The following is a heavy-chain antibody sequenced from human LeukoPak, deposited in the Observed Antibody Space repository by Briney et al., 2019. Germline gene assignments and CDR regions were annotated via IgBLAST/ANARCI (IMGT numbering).Heavy chain of an antibody. J-gene: IGHJ4*02. CDR3: ARGTVLTGYASFDY. CDR1: GGSFSGYH. V-gene: IGHV4-34*01. Sequence: SETLSLTCAVNGGSFSGYHWTWIRQSPEKGLEWIGEIIHSGRTNYSPSLKSRVTLSVDPSMNHFSLKLSSVTAADTAVYYCARGTVLTGYASFDYWGQGALVTVSS. D-gene: IGHD3-16*01. CDR2: IIHSGRT.